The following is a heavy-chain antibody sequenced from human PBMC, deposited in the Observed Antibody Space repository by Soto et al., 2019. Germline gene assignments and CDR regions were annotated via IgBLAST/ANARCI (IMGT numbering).Heavy chain of an antibody. V-gene: IGHV4-4*02. CDR2: AYHNGLT. D-gene: IGHD6-19*01. CDR1: GDSISSNVW. CDR3: ARDAAVPGESDRFDY. J-gene: IGHJ4*02. Sequence: PSETLSLTCAVSGDSISSNVWLSWVRQPPGKGLEWIGEAYHNGLTDYNPSLKSRVTMSVDTSKNEFSLKLTSVTAADTAIYYCARDAAVPGESDRFDYWGQGTLVTVSS.